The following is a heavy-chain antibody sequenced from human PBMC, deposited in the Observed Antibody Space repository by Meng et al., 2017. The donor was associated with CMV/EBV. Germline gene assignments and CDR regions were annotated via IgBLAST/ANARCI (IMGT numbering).Heavy chain of an antibody. CDR2: ISSSSSYI. J-gene: IGHJ1*01. V-gene: IGHV3-21*01. D-gene: IGHD6-13*01. CDR1: GFTFSSYS. CDR3: ARDVSSSWYVEYFQH. Sequence: GESLMISCAASGFTFSSYSMNWVRQAPGKGLEWVSSISSSSSYIYYADSVKGRFTISRDNAKNSLYLQMNSLRAEDTAVYYCARDVSSSWYVEYFQHWGQGTLVTVSS.